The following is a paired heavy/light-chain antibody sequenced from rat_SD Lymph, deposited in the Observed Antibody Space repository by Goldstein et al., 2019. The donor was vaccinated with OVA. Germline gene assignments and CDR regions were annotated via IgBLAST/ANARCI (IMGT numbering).Light chain of an antibody. CDR3: QRIYNSPFT. CDR2: YAS. J-gene: IGKJ2-1*01. CDR1: QTVYNN. Sequence: NIVMTQSPKSMSISVGDRVTMNCEASQTVYNNIAWYQQKPGQSPKLLIYYASNRYAGVPDRFTGEGYGTDFTLTINSVQAEDAAFYYCQRIYNSPFTFGAGTKLELK. V-gene: IGKV6S5*01.
Heavy chain of an antibody. J-gene: IGHJ4*01. Sequence: AVQLVESGGGLVQPKESLKISCAASGFTFNDAAIYWVRQAPGKGLEWVARIRSKFQNYATDYADSVKGRFTISRDDSKSMVYLQMDNLKTEDTAMYYCTAVWYSGAMDAWGQGTSVTVSS. CDR3: TAVWYSGAMDA. CDR2: IRSKFQNYAT. CDR1: GFTFNDAA. V-gene: IGHV10-5*01. D-gene: IGHD4-3*01.